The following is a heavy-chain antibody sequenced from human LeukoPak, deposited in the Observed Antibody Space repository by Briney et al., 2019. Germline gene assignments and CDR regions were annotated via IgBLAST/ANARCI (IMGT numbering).Heavy chain of an antibody. J-gene: IGHJ4*02. V-gene: IGHV4-34*01. CDR2: INHSGST. CDR3: ARGWVCGGDCLGY. Sequence: PSETLSLTCAVYGGSFSGYYWSWIRQPPGKGLEWIGEINHSGSTNYNPSLKSRVTISVDTSKNQFSLKLSSVTAADTAVYYCARGWVCGGDCLGYWGQGTLVTVSS. CDR1: GGSFSGYY. D-gene: IGHD2-21*01.